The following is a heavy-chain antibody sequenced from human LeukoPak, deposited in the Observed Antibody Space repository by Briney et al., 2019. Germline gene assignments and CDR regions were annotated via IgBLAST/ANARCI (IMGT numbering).Heavy chain of an antibody. CDR3: ARSGEYYDSSGYDFL. CDR2: IIPIFGTA. V-gene: IGHV1-69*05. CDR1: GGTFNSYT. J-gene: IGHJ4*02. D-gene: IGHD3-22*01. Sequence: VASVKVSCKASGGTFNSYTITWVRQAPGQGLEWMGGIIPIFGTANYAQKFQGRVTITTDESTSTAYVELSSLRSEDTAVYYCARSGEYYDSSGYDFLWGQGTLVTVSS.